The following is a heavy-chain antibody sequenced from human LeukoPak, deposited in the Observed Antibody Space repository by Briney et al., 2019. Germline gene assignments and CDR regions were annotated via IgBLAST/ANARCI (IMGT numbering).Heavy chain of an antibody. CDR3: ARLTVTTKGYYGMDV. CDR1: GFTFSSYS. Sequence: GGSLRLSCAASGFTFSSYSMNWVRQAPGKGLEWVSPMSSSSSYIYYADSVKGRFTISRDNAKNSLYLQMNSLRAEDTAVYYCARLTVTTKGYYGMDVWGQGTTVTVSS. J-gene: IGHJ6*02. D-gene: IGHD4-17*01. CDR2: MSSSSSYI. V-gene: IGHV3-21*01.